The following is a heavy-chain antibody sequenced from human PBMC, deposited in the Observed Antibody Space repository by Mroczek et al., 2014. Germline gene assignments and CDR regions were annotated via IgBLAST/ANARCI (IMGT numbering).Heavy chain of an antibody. CDR1: GFTFDDYA. V-gene: IGHV3-9*01. J-gene: IGHJ5*02. Sequence: VQLVQSGGGLVQPGRSLRLSCAASGFTFDDYAMHWVRQAPGKGLEWVSGISWNSGSIGYADSVKGRFTISRDNAKNSLYLQMNSLRAEDTALYYCARSNFVTENIAAAVMGDWFDPWGPGNPWSTVS. CDR3: ARSNFVTENIAAAVMGDWFDP. CDR2: ISWNSGSI. D-gene: IGHD6-13*01.